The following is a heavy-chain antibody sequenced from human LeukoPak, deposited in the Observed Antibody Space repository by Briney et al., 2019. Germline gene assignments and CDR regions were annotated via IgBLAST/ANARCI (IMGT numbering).Heavy chain of an antibody. CDR1: GGSFSGYH. D-gene: IGHD2-21*02. CDR3: ARGQGTVMTATHKYYFDY. J-gene: IGHJ4*02. Sequence: KPSETLSLTCAVYGGSFSGYHWSSIRQPPGKGLEWIGEINHSGSTNYNPSLKSRVTISVDTSKNQFSLKLSSVTAADTAVYYCARGQGTVMTATHKYYFDYWGQGTLVTVSS. V-gene: IGHV4-34*01. CDR2: INHSGST.